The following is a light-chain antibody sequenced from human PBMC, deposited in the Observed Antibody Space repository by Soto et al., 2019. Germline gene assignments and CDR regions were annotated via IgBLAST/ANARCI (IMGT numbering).Light chain of an antibody. CDR2: AAS. CDR1: QHIGTN. V-gene: IGKV3-15*01. J-gene: IGKJ1*01. CDR3: QQYKNWPPWT. Sequence: EIVMTQSPATLSVPPGERATLSCRASQHIGTNLAWFQQKPGQAPRLLIYAASIRATDFPARFSGSGSGTEFTLTISGLQSDDFAVYFCQQYKNWPPWTFGHGTKVEIK.